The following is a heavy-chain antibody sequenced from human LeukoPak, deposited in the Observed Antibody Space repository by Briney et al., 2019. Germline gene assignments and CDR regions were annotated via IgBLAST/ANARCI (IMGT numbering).Heavy chain of an antibody. Sequence: PGGSLRLSCAASGFTFSSYGMHWVRQAPGKGLEWVAYITSSSGSAIYYADSVRGRFTISRDNAKNSLYLQMNSLRAEDTALYYCTRDVGYYGSGSYPDYFDYWGQGTLVTVSS. CDR2: ITSSSGSAI. CDR1: GFTFSSYG. V-gene: IGHV3-48*04. CDR3: TRDVGYYGSGSYPDYFDY. D-gene: IGHD3-10*01. J-gene: IGHJ4*02.